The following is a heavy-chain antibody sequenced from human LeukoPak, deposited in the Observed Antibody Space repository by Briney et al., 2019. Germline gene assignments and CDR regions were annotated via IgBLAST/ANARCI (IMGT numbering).Heavy chain of an antibody. V-gene: IGHV3-23*01. CDR1: GFTFSSYA. CDR2: ISGSGGST. Sequence: GGSLRLSCAASGFTFSSYAMSWVGQAPGKGLEWVSAISGSGGSTYYADSVKGRFTISRDNSKNTLYLQMNSLRAEDTAVYYCAKAPYGDYYYYFDYWGQGTLVTVSS. D-gene: IGHD4-17*01. CDR3: AKAPYGDYYYYFDY. J-gene: IGHJ4*02.